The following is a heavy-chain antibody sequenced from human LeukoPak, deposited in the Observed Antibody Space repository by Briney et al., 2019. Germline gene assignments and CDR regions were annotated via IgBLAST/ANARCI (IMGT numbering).Heavy chain of an antibody. V-gene: IGHV5-51*01. D-gene: IGHD1-26*01. CDR1: GYTFTNFW. CDR2: VYPGDSDV. J-gene: IGHJ4*02. CDR3: ARRIVGATHDY. Sequence: GESLKISCQAFGYTFTNFWIGWLRQLPGKGLEWMGVVYPGDSDVKYSPSFQGQVTISVDKSITTTYLQWRSLKASDIAMYFCARRIVGATHDYWGQGTLVTVSS.